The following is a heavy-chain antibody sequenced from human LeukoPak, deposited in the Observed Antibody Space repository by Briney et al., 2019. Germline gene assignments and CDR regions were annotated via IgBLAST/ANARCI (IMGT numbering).Heavy chain of an antibody. Sequence: ASVKVSCKASGGTFSSYAISWVRQAPGQGLEWMGRIIPILGIANYAQKFQGRVTITADKSTSTAYMELSSLRSEDTAVYYCARAQEYSFGFGGGGDYFDYWGQGTLVTVSS. CDR3: ARAQEYSFGFGGGGDYFDY. J-gene: IGHJ4*02. V-gene: IGHV1-69*04. CDR2: IIPILGIA. CDR1: GGTFSSYA. D-gene: IGHD5-18*01.